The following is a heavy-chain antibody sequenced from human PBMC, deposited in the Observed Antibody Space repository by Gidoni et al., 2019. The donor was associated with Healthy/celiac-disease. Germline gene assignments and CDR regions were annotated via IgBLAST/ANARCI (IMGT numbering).Heavy chain of an antibody. Sequence: VANIKQDGSEKYYVDSVKGRFTISRDNAKNSLYLQMNSLRAEDTAVYYCARCVGSSARLDYWGQGTLVTVSS. CDR2: IKQDGSEK. J-gene: IGHJ4*02. D-gene: IGHD6-6*01. CDR3: ARCVGSSARLDY. V-gene: IGHV3-7*01.